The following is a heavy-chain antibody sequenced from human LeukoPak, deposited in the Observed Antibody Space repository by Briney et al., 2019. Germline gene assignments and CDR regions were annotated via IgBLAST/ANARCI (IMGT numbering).Heavy chain of an antibody. CDR2: IYTSGST. Sequence: SETLSLTCTVSGGSISSYYWSWIRQPAGKGLEWIGRIYTSGSTNYIPSLTSRVTMSVDTSKNQFSLKLSSVTAADTAVYYCARLTGTREKNAFDIWGQGTMVTVSS. CDR1: GGSISSYY. D-gene: IGHD7-27*01. V-gene: IGHV4-4*07. J-gene: IGHJ3*02. CDR3: ARLTGTREKNAFDI.